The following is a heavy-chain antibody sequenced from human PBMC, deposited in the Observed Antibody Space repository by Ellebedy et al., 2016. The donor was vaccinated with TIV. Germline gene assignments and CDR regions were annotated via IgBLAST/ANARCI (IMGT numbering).Heavy chain of an antibody. D-gene: IGHD5-18*01. J-gene: IGHJ6*04. CDR1: GFTFSSYG. CDR2: IWYDGSNK. CDR3: ARANTAMVRRNHMDV. Sequence: GESLKISCAASGFTFSSYGMHWVRQAPGKGLEWVAVIWYDGSNKYYADSVKGRFTISRDNSKNTLYLQMNSLRAEDTAVYYCARANTAMVRRNHMDVWGKGTTVTVSS. V-gene: IGHV3-33*01.